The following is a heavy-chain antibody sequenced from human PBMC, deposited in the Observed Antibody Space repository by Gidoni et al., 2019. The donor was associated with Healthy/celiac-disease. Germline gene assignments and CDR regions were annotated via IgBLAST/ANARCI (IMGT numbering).Heavy chain of an antibody. D-gene: IGHD3-22*01. Sequence: QVQLQQWGAGLLKPSETLSLTCAVYGGSFSGYYWSWIRQPPGKGLEWIGELNHSGSTNYNPSLKSRVTISVDTSKNQFSLKLSSVTAADTAVYYCATAPLNSGSNGGYFDYWGQGTLVTVSS. V-gene: IGHV4-34*01. CDR2: LNHSGST. J-gene: IGHJ4*02. CDR1: GGSFSGYY. CDR3: ATAPLNSGSNGGYFDY.